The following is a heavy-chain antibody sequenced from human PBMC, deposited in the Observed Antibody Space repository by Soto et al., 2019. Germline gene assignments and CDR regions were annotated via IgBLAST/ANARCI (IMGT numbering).Heavy chain of an antibody. CDR2: ITSGSSFI. V-gene: IGHV3-21*04. Sequence: GGSLRLSCVASTFTINTYSLNWVRQAPGKGLEWVSSITSGSSFIDYADSVKGRFTISRDDAKNSLFLQMSSLRADDTAVYYCARTRESERISAFFDYWGQGTLVTVSS. CDR1: TFTINTYS. D-gene: IGHD3-10*01. CDR3: ARTRESERISAFFDY. J-gene: IGHJ4*02.